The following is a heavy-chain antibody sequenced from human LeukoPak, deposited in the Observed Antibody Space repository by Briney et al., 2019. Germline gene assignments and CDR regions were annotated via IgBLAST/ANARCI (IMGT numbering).Heavy chain of an antibody. V-gene: IGHV3-33*01. J-gene: IGHJ1*01. CDR2: IWFDGSEQ. CDR1: GFTFSTYA. CDR3: AREGDSRWGELSP. D-gene: IGHD3-16*02. Sequence: GGSLRLSCAASGFTFSTYAIHWVRQAPGKGLEWVAVIWFDGSEQYYADSVKGRFIIPRDNSKSTSNLQLNSLRAEDTAVYYCAREGDSRWGELSPWGQGTLVTVSS.